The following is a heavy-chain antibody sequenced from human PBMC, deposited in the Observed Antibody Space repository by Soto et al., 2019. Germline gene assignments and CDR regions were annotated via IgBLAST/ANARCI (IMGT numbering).Heavy chain of an antibody. CDR3: AKKDGTDGYYDAFDI. J-gene: IGHJ3*02. CDR1: GFTFSNYA. Sequence: EVQLLESGGGLVQPGGSLRLSCAVSGFTFSNYAMSWVRQAPGKGLDWVSAISGSGASTYNADSVKGRFTISRDNSKNRLYLQMNSLRAEDTALYYCAKKDGTDGYYDAFDIWGQGTMVTVSS. V-gene: IGHV3-23*01. D-gene: IGHD3-22*01. CDR2: ISGSGAST.